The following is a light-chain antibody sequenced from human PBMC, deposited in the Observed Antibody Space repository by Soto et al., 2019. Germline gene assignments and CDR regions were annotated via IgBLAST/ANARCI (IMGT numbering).Light chain of an antibody. CDR3: QQYNNWPFT. CDR2: GAS. V-gene: IGKV3-15*01. Sequence: IVMTQSPATLSVSPGERATLSCRASQSVSSKLAWYQQKPGQAPRLLIYGASTRATGIPARFSGSGSGTEFTLTISSLQSEDFAVYYCQQYNNWPFTFGGGTKVDI. CDR1: QSVSSK. J-gene: IGKJ4*01.